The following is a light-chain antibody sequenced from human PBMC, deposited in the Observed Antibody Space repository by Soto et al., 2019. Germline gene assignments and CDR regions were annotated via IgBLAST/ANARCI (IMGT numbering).Light chain of an antibody. CDR3: QQYDILPL. V-gene: IGKV1-33*01. CDR2: DAS. Sequence: DIQMTQSPSSLSASVGDRVTITCQTSQDISNYLNWYQQKPGKAPKLLIYDASNLETGVPSRFSGSGSETEFTFTISSLQPEDVATYYCQQYDILPLFGQGTKVEIK. J-gene: IGKJ2*01. CDR1: QDISNY.